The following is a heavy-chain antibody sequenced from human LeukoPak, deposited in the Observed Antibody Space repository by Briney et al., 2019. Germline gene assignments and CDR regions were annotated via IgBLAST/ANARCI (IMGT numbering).Heavy chain of an antibody. CDR1: GYTFTSYA. D-gene: IGHD6-13*01. CDR3: ASSIAAAGTNYYYYMDV. V-gene: IGHV1-46*01. J-gene: IGHJ6*03. Sequence: GASVKVSCKASGYTFTSYAMNWVRQAPGQGLEWMGIINPSGGSTSYAQKFQGRVTMTRDMSTSTVYMELSSLRSEDTAVYYCASSIAAAGTNYYYYMDVWGKGTTVTVSS. CDR2: INPSGGST.